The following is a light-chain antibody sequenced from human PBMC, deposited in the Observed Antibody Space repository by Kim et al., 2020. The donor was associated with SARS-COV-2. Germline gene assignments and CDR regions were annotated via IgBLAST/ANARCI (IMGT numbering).Light chain of an antibody. CDR2: AND. CDR3: ATWDDSLNARV. CDR1: NSNIGANT. J-gene: IGLJ3*02. V-gene: IGLV1-44*01. Sequence: GQRVTISCSGGNSNIGANTVNWYQQFPGTAPKLLIYANDRRPSGVPDRFSVSQSGTSASLAISGLQSEDEADYYCATWDDSLNARVFGGGTQLTVL.